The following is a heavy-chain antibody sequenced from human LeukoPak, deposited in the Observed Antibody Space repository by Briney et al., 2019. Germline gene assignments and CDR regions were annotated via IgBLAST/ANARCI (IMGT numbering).Heavy chain of an antibody. CDR1: GFTFSNYA. D-gene: IGHD4-17*01. Sequence: TGGSLRLSCAASGFTFSNYAMNWVRQAPGKGLEWVSGISGRGGSTFYVDSMKGRFTISRDNSKNTLYLQMNSLRAEDTAIYYCARDDYGETFDYWGQGTLVTVSS. CDR2: ISGRGGST. CDR3: ARDDYGETFDY. J-gene: IGHJ4*02. V-gene: IGHV3-23*01.